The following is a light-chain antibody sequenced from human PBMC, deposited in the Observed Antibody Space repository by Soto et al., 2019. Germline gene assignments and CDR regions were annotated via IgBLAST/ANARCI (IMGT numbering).Light chain of an antibody. V-gene: IGLV2-23*01. Sequence: QSALTQPAAVSGSPGQSITISCIGSNSDIGTYNLVSWYRQHPGKVPKLLIYEGSRRPSGISNRFSGSKSGNTASLTISGLQAEDEADYYCYSKARGGSLVFGTGTKLTVL. CDR1: NSDIGTYNL. CDR2: EGS. CDR3: YSKARGGSLV. J-gene: IGLJ1*01.